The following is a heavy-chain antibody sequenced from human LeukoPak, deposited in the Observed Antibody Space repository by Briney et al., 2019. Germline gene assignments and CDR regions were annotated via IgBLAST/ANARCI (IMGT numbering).Heavy chain of an antibody. D-gene: IGHD5-24*01. Sequence: SVKVSCKASGGTFNNYAINWVRQAPGQGLEWMGGIIPIFGSSNYAQKFQGRVTITADESTTTAYMELSSLRSDDTAVYYCARDLSAGGGYNPRLQHWGQGTLVTVSS. CDR1: GGTFNNYA. CDR3: ARDLSAGGGYNPRLQH. V-gene: IGHV1-69*01. CDR2: IIPIFGSS. J-gene: IGHJ1*01.